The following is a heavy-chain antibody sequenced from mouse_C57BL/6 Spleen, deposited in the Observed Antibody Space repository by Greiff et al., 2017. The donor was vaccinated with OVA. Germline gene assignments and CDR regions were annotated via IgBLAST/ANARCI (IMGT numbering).Heavy chain of an antibody. CDR2: IWRGGST. Sequence: VQLQESGPGLVQPSPSLSITCTVSGFSLTSYGVHWVRQSPGKGLEWLGVIWRGGSTDYNAAFMSRLSITKDNSKSQVFFKMNSLQADDTAIYYCAKKGEVYYAMDYWGQGTSVTVSS. V-gene: IGHV2-5*01. CDR3: AKKGEVYYAMDY. D-gene: IGHD2-13*01. J-gene: IGHJ4*01. CDR1: GFSLTSYG.